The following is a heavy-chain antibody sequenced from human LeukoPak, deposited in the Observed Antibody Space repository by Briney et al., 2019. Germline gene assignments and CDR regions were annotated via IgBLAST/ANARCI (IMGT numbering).Heavy chain of an antibody. D-gene: IGHD4-17*01. CDR2: IWYNGSNK. Sequence: GGALRLSCAASGFTLRSFAMHWVRQAPGKGLEWVADIWYNGSNKYYAESVKGRFTISRDNSKNTLYLQMNSLRAEDTAVYYCSRGGYGDYNNWFDPWGQGTLVIVSS. CDR1: GFTLRSFA. V-gene: IGHV3-33*01. CDR3: SRGGYGDYNNWFDP. J-gene: IGHJ5*02.